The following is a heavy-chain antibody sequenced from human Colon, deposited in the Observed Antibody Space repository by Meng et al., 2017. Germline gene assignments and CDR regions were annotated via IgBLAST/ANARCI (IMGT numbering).Heavy chain of an antibody. V-gene: IGHV1-69*05. Sequence: VQGWRTGAGGQMPGAWAKSSGKASGGTFSRYAIGWGRPAPGQGLEWMEGLIPIFGTANYAQKFQGRVTITTDESTSTAYMELSSLRSEDTAVYYCARLYGSGSYYKGWFDPWGQGTLVTVSS. CDR1: GGTFSRYA. D-gene: IGHD3-10*01. J-gene: IGHJ5*02. CDR3: ARLYGSGSYYKGWFDP. CDR2: LIPIFGTA.